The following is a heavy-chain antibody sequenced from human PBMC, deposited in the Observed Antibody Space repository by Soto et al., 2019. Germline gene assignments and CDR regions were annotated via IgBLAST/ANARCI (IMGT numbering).Heavy chain of an antibody. Sequence: VKVSCKSSGYTVASDYMRWVRQAPGQGLEWMGIINPSGGSTSYAQKFQGRITMTRDTSTSTVYMELSSLKSEDTAVYYSAKDKRPTALNYYDYGMDVWGQGTPVTVSS. CDR1: GYTVASDY. J-gene: IGHJ6*02. CDR3: AKDKRPTALNYYDYGMDV. V-gene: IGHV1-46*01. D-gene: IGHD2-21*02. CDR2: INPSGGST.